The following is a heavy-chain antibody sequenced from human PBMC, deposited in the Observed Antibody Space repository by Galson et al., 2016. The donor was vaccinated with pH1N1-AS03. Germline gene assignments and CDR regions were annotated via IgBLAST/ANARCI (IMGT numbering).Heavy chain of an antibody. V-gene: IGHV1-2*02. CDR1: GYRFTSYN. D-gene: IGHD7-27*01. CDR3: ARDPNWGNDYHVGS. J-gene: IGHJ5*02. CDR2: VNPDTGNT. Sequence: SVKVSCKASGYRFTSYNVHWLRQAPGQGLEWMGWVNPDTGNTDYAQKFQGRVTLTRDTSIATAYMELIRLTTADTAVYYCARDPNWGNDYHVGSWAQGTLVTVSS.